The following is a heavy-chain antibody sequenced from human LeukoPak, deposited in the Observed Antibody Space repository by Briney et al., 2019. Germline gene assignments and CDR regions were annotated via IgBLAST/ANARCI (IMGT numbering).Heavy chain of an antibody. CDR2: INPNSGGT. J-gene: IGHJ4*02. V-gene: IGHV1-2*04. Sequence: ASVKVSCKASGYTFTGYYMHWVRQAPGQGLEWMGWINPNSGGTNYAQKFQGWVTMTRDTSISTAYMELSRLRSDDTAVYYCARTRRGSFTTDFDYWGQGTLVTVSS. D-gene: IGHD1-26*01. CDR3: ARTRRGSFTTDFDY. CDR1: GYTFTGYY.